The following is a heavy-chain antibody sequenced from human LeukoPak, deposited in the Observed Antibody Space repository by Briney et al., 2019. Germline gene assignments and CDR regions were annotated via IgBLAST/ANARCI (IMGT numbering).Heavy chain of an antibody. CDR2: ISYDGSNK. CDR3: AKGPLWRRVGDYFDY. D-gene: IGHD1-1*01. J-gene: IGHJ4*02. Sequence: GRSLRLSCAASGFTFSSYGMHWVRQAPGKGLEWVAVISYDGSNKYYADSVKGRFTISRDNSKNTLYLQMNSLRAEDTAVYYCAKGPLWRRVGDYFDYWGQGTLVTVSS. V-gene: IGHV3-30*18. CDR1: GFTFSSYG.